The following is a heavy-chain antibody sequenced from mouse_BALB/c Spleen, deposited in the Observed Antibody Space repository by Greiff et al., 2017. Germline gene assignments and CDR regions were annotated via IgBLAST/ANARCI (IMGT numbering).Heavy chain of an antibody. CDR1: GYTFTDYY. J-gene: IGHJ4*01. D-gene: IGHD2-14*01. CDR2: IYPGSGNT. Sequence: QVQLQQSGAELARPGASVKLSCKASGYTFTDYYINWVKQRTGQGLEWIGEIYPGSGNTYYNEKFKGKATLTADKSSSTAYMQLSSLTSEDSAVYFCARGYDYYAMDYWGQGTSVTVSS. V-gene: IGHV1-77*01. CDR3: ARGYDYYAMDY.